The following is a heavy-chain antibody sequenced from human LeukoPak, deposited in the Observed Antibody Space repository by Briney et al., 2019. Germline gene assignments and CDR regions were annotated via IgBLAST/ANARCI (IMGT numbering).Heavy chain of an antibody. V-gene: IGHV3-20*01. CDR1: GFTFDDYG. J-gene: IGHJ6*02. Sequence: GGSLRLSCAASGFTFDDYGMSWVRQAPGKGLEWVSGINWNGGSTGYADSVKGRFTISRDNAKNSLYLQMNSLRAEDTALYHCASSVRRDYYYGMDVWGQGTTVTVSS. CDR3: ASSVRRDYYYGMDV. CDR2: INWNGGST. D-gene: IGHD3-10*01.